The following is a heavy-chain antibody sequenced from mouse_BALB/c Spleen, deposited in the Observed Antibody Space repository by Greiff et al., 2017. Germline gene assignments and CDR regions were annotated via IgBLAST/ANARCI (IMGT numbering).Heavy chain of an antibody. CDR1: GYSITSGYY. J-gene: IGHJ4*01. CDR2: ISYDGSN. CDR3: AREGYYGSSDAMDY. Sequence: DVQLQESGPGLVKPSQSLSLTCSVTGYSITSGYYWNWIRQFPGNKLEWMGYISYDGSNNYNPSLKNRISITRDTSKNQFFLKLNSVTTEDTATYYCAREGYYGSSDAMDYWGQGTSVTVSS. D-gene: IGHD1-1*01. V-gene: IGHV3-6*02.